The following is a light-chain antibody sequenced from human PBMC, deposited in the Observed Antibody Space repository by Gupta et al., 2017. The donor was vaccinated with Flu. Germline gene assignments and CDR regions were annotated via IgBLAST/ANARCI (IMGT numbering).Light chain of an antibody. CDR3: CTFGAASV. J-gene: IGLJ2*01. CDR1: SSDVGAYNY. Sequence: HSALTQPRSVPGFPGQSVAISCTGTSSDVGAYNYVSWYQQHPGKAPTLIVYDVYKRPSGVPDRFTGSKSDNTSSLTISGLQPEDEGDYHCCTFGAASVFGGGTKLTVL. V-gene: IGLV2-11*01. CDR2: DVY.